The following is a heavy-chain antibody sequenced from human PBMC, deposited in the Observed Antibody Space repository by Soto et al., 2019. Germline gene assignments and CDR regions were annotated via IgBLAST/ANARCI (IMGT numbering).Heavy chain of an antibody. V-gene: IGHV4-59*01. D-gene: IGHD3-10*01. CDR1: GGSISSYN. CDR3: ARDYYGSGSYYMGAVFDI. J-gene: IGHJ4*01. Sequence: SESLCLTCTVSGGSISSYNWSWIRQPPGEGLEWIGYIYYSGSTNYNPSLKSRVTISVDTSKNQYSLKLSSLTAADTAVYYCARDYYGSGSYYMGAVFDIWGQGTLVTVSS. CDR2: IYYSGST.